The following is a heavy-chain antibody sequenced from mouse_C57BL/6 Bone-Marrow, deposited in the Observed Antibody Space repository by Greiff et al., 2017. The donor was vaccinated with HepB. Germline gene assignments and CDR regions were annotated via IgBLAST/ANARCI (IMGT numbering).Heavy chain of an antibody. Sequence: EVNVVESGGGLVQPGGSLKLSCAASGFTFSDYYMYWVRQTPEKRLEWVAYISNGGGSTYYPDTVKGRFTISRDNAKNTLYLQMSRLKSEDTAMYYCARHRGYYYYYAMDYWGQGTSVTVSS. D-gene: IGHD2-3*01. CDR3: ARHRGYYYYYAMDY. V-gene: IGHV5-12*01. J-gene: IGHJ4*01. CDR2: ISNGGGST. CDR1: GFTFSDYY.